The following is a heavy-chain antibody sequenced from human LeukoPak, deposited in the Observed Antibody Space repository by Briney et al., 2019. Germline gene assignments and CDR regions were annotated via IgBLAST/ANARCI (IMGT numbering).Heavy chain of an antibody. CDR2: IYYSGST. V-gene: IGHV4-39*01. Sequence: SETLSLTCTVSGGSISSSSYYWGWIRQPPGKGLEWIGSIYYSGSTYYNPSLKSRVTISVDTSKNQFSLKLSSVTAADTAVHYCARQHKSYYMDVWGKGTTVTVSS. CDR1: GGSISSSSYY. CDR3: ARQHKSYYMDV. J-gene: IGHJ6*03.